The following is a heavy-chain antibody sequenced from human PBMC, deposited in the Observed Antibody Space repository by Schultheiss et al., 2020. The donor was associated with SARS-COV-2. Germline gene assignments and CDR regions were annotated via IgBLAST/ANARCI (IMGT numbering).Heavy chain of an antibody. Sequence: SCTVSGGSISSGDYYWSWIRQPPGKGLEWIGYIYYSGSTYYNPSLKSRVTISVDRSKNQFSLKLSSVTAADTAVYYCASLGQLLNYWGQGTLVTVSS. J-gene: IGHJ4*02. D-gene: IGHD5-18*01. CDR3: ASLGQLLNY. CDR2: IYYSGST. CDR1: GGSISSGDYY. V-gene: IGHV4-30-4*01.